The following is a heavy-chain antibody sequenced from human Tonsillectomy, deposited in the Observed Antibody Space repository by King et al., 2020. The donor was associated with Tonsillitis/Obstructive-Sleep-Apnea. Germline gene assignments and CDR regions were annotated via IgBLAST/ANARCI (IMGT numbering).Heavy chain of an antibody. D-gene: IGHD4-17*01. CDR3: ARGDDYDNYLDY. Sequence: QLQESGPGLVKPSHTLSLTCTVSGGSISSGGYYWSWIRQHPGKGLEWIGYIYYSGTTYYNPSLKSRVTISLDTSKIQFSLKLSSVTAADTAFYYCARGDDYDNYLDYWGQGTLVTVSS. CDR2: IYYSGTT. CDR1: GGSISSGGYY. J-gene: IGHJ4*02. V-gene: IGHV4-31*03.